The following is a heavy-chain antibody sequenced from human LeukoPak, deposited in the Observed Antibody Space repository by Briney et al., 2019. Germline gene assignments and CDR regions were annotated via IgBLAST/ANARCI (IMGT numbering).Heavy chain of an antibody. V-gene: IGHV3-30*18. CDR1: GFTFSSYG. CDR2: ISYDGSNK. CDR3: AKDLTGSCPTEGEY. J-gene: IGHJ4*02. D-gene: IGHD1-26*01. Sequence: GGSLRLSCAASGFTFSSYGMHWVRQAPGKGLEWVAVISYDGSNKYYADSVKGRFTISRDNSKNTLYLQMNSLRAEDTAVYYCAKDLTGSCPTEGEYWGQGTLVTVSS.